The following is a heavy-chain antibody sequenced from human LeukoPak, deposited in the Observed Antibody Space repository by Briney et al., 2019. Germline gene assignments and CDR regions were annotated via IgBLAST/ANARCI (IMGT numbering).Heavy chain of an antibody. J-gene: IGHJ6*02. CDR3: AKADSSSWYYYYYSYGMDV. CDR1: GFTFSSYG. Sequence: GRSLRLSCAASGFTFSSYGMHWVRQAPGKGLEWVAVISYDGSNKYYADSVKGRFTISRDNSKNTLYLQMNSLRAEDTAVYSCAKADSSSWYYYYYSYGMDVWGQGTTVTVSS. D-gene: IGHD6-13*01. CDR2: ISYDGSNK. V-gene: IGHV3-30*18.